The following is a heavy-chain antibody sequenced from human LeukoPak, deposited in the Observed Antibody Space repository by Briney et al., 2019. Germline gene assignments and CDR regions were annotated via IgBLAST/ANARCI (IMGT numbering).Heavy chain of an antibody. V-gene: IGHV4-59*12. CDR3: ARIPLRMVRGVV. CDR1: GGSISSYY. Sequence: SETLSLTCTVSGGSISSYYWNWIRQPPGKGLEWIGYIYYGGSTNYNPSLKSRVTISVDTSKNEFSLKLSSVTAADTAVYYCARIPLRMVRGVVWGQGTLVTVSS. D-gene: IGHD3-10*01. CDR2: IYYGGST. J-gene: IGHJ4*02.